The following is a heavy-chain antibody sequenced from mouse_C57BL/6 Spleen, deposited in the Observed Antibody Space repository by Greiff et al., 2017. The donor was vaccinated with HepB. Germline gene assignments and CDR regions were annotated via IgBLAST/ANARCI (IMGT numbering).Heavy chain of an antibody. V-gene: IGHV5-4*01. J-gene: IGHJ3*01. CDR3: ASPNYYGSSPPWFAY. Sequence: EVQVVESGGGLVKPGGSLKLSCAASGFTFSSYAMSWVRQTPEKRLEWVATISDGGSYTYYPDNVKGRFTISRDNAKNNLYLQMSHLKSEDTAMYYCASPNYYGSSPPWFAYWGQGTLVTVSA. CDR2: ISDGGSYT. D-gene: IGHD1-1*01. CDR1: GFTFSSYA.